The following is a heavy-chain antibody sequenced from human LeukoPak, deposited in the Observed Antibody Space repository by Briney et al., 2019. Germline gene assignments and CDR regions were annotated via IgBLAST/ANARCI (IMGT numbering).Heavy chain of an antibody. CDR3: ARSHYYDSSGYCFDY. Sequence: PGGSLRLSCAASGFTFSSYSMNWVRQAPGKGLEWVSSISSSSSYIYYAASVKGRFTVSRDNAKNSLYLQMNSLRAEDTAVYYCARSHYYDSSGYCFDYWGQGTLVTVSS. V-gene: IGHV3-21*01. D-gene: IGHD3-22*01. CDR2: ISSSSSYI. J-gene: IGHJ4*02. CDR1: GFTFSSYS.